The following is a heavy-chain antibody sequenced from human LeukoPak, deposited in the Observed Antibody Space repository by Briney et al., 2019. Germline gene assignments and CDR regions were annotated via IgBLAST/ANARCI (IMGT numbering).Heavy chain of an antibody. CDR1: GFTFSSYA. Sequence: GGSLRLSCAASGFTFSSYAMSWVRQAPGKGREWVSAISGSGGSPYYADSVKGRFTIPRDNSKNTLYLQMNSLRAEDRAVYYCAKDQADYYDSSGYYSGYYGMDVWGQGTTVTVSS. CDR2: ISGSGGSP. CDR3: AKDQADYYDSSGYYSGYYGMDV. J-gene: IGHJ6*02. V-gene: IGHV3-23*01. D-gene: IGHD3-22*01.